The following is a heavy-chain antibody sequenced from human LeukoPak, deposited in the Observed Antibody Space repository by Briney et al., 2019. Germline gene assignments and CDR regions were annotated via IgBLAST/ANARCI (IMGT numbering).Heavy chain of an antibody. V-gene: IGHV1-2*02. Sequence: ASVKVSCKASGYTFTDYYIHWVRQAPGQGLEWMGWINPNSGGTSYAQKFQGRVTMTRDTSISTAYMEVSRLKSDDTAVFYCATSEYSSTWSASQNFPFDIWGQGTMVTVSS. CDR3: ATSEYSSTWSASQNFPFDI. D-gene: IGHD6-13*01. J-gene: IGHJ3*02. CDR2: INPNSGGT. CDR1: GYTFTDYY.